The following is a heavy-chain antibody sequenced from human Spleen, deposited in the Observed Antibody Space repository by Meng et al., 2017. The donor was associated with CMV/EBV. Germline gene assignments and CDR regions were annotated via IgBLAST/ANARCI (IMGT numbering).Heavy chain of an antibody. CDR3: AKGQGRPAANALNWFDP. Sequence: GGSLRLSCAASGFTFSSYGMHRVRQAPGKGLEWVAFIRYDGSNKYYADSVKGRFTISRDNSKNTLYLQMNSLRAEDTAVYYCAKGQGRPAANALNWFDPWGQRTLVTVSS. V-gene: IGHV3-30*02. CDR2: IRYDGSNK. J-gene: IGHJ5*02. CDR1: GFTFSSYG. D-gene: IGHD2-2*01.